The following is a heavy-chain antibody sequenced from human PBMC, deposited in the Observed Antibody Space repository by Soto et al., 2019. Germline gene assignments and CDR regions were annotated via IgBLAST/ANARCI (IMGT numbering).Heavy chain of an antibody. D-gene: IGHD2-15*01. J-gene: IGHJ5*02. CDR1: GGSISSSSYY. CDR2: IYYSGST. CDR3: ARHSDCSGGSCYSRWFDP. V-gene: IGHV4-39*01. Sequence: QLQLQESGPGLVKPSETLSLTCTVSGGSISSSSYYWGWIRQPPGKGLEWIGSIYYSGSTYYNPSLKSRVTISVDTSKNQFSLKLSSVTAADTAVYYCARHSDCSGGSCYSRWFDPWGQGTLVTVSS.